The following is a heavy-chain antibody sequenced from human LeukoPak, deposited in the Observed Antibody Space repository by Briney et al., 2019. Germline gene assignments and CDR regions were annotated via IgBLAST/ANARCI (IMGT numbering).Heavy chain of an antibody. CDR3: ANRRLNSWHPSPDY. V-gene: IGHV2-5*02. D-gene: IGHD6-13*01. J-gene: IGHJ4*02. CDR1: GFSLSTSGVG. Sequence: SGPPLVKPTQPLTLTCTFSGFSLSTSGVGVGWIRQPPGKALEWLALIYWVDDKSYSPSLKSRLTITKDTSKNPVVLTMTNMDPVDTATYYCANRRLNSWHPSPDYWGQGTLVTVSS. CDR2: IYWVDDK.